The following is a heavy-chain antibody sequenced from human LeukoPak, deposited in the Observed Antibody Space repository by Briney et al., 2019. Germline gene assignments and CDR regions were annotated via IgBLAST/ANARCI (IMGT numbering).Heavy chain of an antibody. V-gene: IGHV4-34*01. Sequence: SETLSLTCAVYGGSFSGYYWSWIRQPPGKGLEWIGEINHSGSTNYNPSLKSRVTISVDTSKNRFSLKLSSVTAADTAVYYCARPTMVPRLYYFDYWGQGTLVTVSS. CDR1: GGSFSGYY. D-gene: IGHD3-10*01. CDR3: ARPTMVPRLYYFDY. J-gene: IGHJ4*02. CDR2: INHSGST.